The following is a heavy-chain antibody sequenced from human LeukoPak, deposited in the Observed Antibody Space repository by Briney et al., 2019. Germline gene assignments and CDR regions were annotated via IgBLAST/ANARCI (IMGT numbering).Heavy chain of an antibody. CDR1: GGSISSSNW. Sequence: PSGTLSLTCAVSGGSISSSNWWSWVRQPPGKGLEWIGEIYHSGSTNYNPSLKSRVTISVDTSKNQFSLKLSSVTAADTAVYYCARHTVPITVAGPFDYWGQGTLVTVSS. D-gene: IGHD6-19*01. J-gene: IGHJ4*02. V-gene: IGHV4-4*02. CDR2: IYHSGST. CDR3: ARHTVPITVAGPFDY.